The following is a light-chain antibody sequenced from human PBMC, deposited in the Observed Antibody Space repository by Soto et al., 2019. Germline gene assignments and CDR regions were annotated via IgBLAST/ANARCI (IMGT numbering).Light chain of an antibody. CDR3: NSYTRFSTYV. J-gene: IGLJ1*01. CDR1: SSDVGLYDF. Sequence: QSALTQPASVSGSPGQSITISCTGASSDVGLYDFVSWYQQHPGKAPKLLIYEVTYRPSGVSSRFSGSKSGNTASLTISGLQAEDEADYYCNSYTRFSTYVFGTGTKLHRP. CDR2: EVT. V-gene: IGLV2-14*01.